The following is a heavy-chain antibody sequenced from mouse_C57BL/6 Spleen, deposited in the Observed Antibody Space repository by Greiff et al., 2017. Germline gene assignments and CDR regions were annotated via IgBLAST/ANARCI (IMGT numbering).Heavy chain of an antibody. CDR1: GFTFNTYA. Sequence: EVHLVESGGGLVQPKGSLKLSCAASGFTFNTYAMHWVRQAPGTGLEWVARIRSKSSNYATYYADSVKDRFTISRDDSQSMLYLQMNNLKTEDTAMYYCVRSYGNYEDWYFDVWGTGTTVTVSS. CDR2: IRSKSSNYAT. D-gene: IGHD2-1*01. J-gene: IGHJ1*03. CDR3: VRSYGNYEDWYFDV. V-gene: IGHV10-3*01.